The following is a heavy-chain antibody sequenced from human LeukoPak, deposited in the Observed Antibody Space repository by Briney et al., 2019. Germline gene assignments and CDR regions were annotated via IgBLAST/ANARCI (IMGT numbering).Heavy chain of an antibody. CDR2: ISSSSSYI. J-gene: IGHJ4*02. CDR1: GFTFSSYS. CDR3: ARDQSRLHPTY. V-gene: IGHV3-21*01. D-gene: IGHD4-11*01. Sequence: GGSLRLSCAASGFTFSSYSMNWVRQAPGKGLEWVSSISSSSSYIYYADSVKGRFAISRDNAKNSLYLQMNSLRAEDTAVYYCARDQSRLHPTYWGQGTLVTVSS.